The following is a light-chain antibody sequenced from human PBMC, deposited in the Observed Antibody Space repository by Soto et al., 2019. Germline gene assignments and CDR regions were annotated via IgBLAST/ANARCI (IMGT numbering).Light chain of an antibody. Sequence: DIVMTQSPLSLPVTPGEPASISCRSSQSLLHSNGYNYLDWYLQKPGQSPQLLIYSGSNRASGVPDRFSGSGSGTDFTLKISRVEAEDVGTYYCMQAVQTPWTFGPGTKLEIK. V-gene: IGKV2-28*01. CDR1: QSLLHSNGYNY. CDR3: MQAVQTPWT. CDR2: SGS. J-gene: IGKJ2*01.